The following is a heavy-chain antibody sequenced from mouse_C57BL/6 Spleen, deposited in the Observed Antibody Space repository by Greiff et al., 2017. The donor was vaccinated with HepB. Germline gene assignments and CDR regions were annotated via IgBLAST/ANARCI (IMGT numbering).Heavy chain of an antibody. D-gene: IGHD1-1*01. CDR2: IYPSDSET. CDR1: GYTFTSYW. Sequence: QVQLQQPGAELVRPGSSVKLSCKASGYTFTSYWMDWVKQRPGQGLEWIGNIYPSDSETHYNQKFKDKATLTVDKSSSTAYMQLSSLTSEDSAVYYCARSGDDYGGSPGYFDFWGTGTTVTVSS. CDR3: ARSGDDYGGSPGYFDF. V-gene: IGHV1-61*01. J-gene: IGHJ1*03.